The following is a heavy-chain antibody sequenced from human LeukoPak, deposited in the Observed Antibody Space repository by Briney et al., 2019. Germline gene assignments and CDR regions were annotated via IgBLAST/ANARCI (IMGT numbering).Heavy chain of an antibody. CDR2: INHSGST. V-gene: IGHV4-34*01. CDR1: GGSFSGYY. CDR3: ARGIAVDP. Sequence: TSETLSLTCAVYGGSFSGYYWSWIRQPPGKGLEWIGEINHSGSTNYNPSLKSRVTISVDTSKNQFSLKLSSVTAADTAVYYCARGIAVDPWGQGTLVTVSS. D-gene: IGHD6-19*01. J-gene: IGHJ5*02.